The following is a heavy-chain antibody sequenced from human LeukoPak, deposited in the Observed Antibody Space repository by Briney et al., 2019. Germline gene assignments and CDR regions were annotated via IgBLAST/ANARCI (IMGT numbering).Heavy chain of an antibody. V-gene: IGHV1-18*01. CDR1: GYTFTSYG. CDR2: ISAYNGNT. Sequence: GASVKVSCKASGYTFTSYGISWVRQAPGQGLEWMGWISAYNGNTNYAQKLQGRVTMTTDTSTSTAYMELRSLRSDDTAVYYCAREKVLTWLYGGNSGMEYYFDYWGQGTLVTVSS. CDR3: AREKVLTWLYGGNSGMEYYFDY. J-gene: IGHJ4*02. D-gene: IGHD4-23*01.